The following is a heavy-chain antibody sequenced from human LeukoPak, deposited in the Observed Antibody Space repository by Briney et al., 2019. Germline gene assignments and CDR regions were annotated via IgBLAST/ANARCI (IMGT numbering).Heavy chain of an antibody. CDR2: IIPILRTP. J-gene: IGHJ6*03. CDR3: SRGSDSYYYYPMDV. V-gene: IGHV1-69*05. CDR1: GYTFSNYA. Sequence: ASLKVSCKASGYTFSNYAINWVRQAPGQGLEWMGGIIPILRTPSYAEKFQGRVTITTDESTSTAHMELSGLRSEDTAVYSCSRGSDSYYYYPMDVGGRGTTVIVPS.